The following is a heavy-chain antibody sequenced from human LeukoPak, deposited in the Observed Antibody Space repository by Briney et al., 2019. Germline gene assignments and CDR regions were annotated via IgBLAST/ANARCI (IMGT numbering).Heavy chain of an antibody. CDR3: ARDRRSSWYYFDY. D-gene: IGHD6-13*01. V-gene: IGHV1-69*04. Sequence: SVTVSCKASGGTFSSYAISWVRQAPGQGLEWMGRIIPILGIANYAQKFQGRVTITADKSTSTAYMELSSLRSEDTAVYYCARDRRSSWYYFDYWGQGTLVTVSS. J-gene: IGHJ4*02. CDR2: IIPILGIA. CDR1: GGTFSSYA.